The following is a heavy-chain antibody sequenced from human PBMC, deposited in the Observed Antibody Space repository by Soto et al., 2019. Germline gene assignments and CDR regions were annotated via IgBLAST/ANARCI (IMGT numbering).Heavy chain of an antibody. CDR1: GFTFSSYG. V-gene: IGHV3-33*01. CDR3: ARERRGSGSYPIDY. CDR2: IWYDGSNK. Sequence: QVQLVESGGGVVQPGRSLRLSCAASGFTFSSYGMHWVRQAPGKGLEWVAVIWYDGSNKYYADSVKGRFTISRDNSKNTLYLQMNRLRAEDTAVYYCARERRGSGSYPIDYWGQGTLVTVSS. D-gene: IGHD3-10*01. J-gene: IGHJ4*02.